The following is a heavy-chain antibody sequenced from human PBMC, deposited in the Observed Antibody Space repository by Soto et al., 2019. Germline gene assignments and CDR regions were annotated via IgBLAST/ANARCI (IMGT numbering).Heavy chain of an antibody. J-gene: IGHJ4*02. CDR1: GDTFASYG. D-gene: IGHD2-2*01. Sequence: QVQLVQSGAEVKKPGASVKVSCKASGDTFASYGISGVRQAPGQGLEWMGWISVNSGNTNYAQNFQGRVTMTTDTSTTTVFMELRSLRSDDTAVYCCAGVIRVGQGFDYWGQGTLVTVSS. V-gene: IGHV1-18*01. CDR3: AGVIRVGQGFDY. CDR2: ISVNSGNT.